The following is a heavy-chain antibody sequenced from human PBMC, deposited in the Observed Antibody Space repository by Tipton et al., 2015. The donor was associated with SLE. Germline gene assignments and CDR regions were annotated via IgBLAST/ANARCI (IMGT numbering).Heavy chain of an antibody. CDR3: ARVPHPYYGMDV. Sequence: TLSLTCGVYGGSFSGYYWSWIRQPPGKGLEWIGEINHSGSTNYNPSLKSRVTISVDTSKNQFSLKLSSVTAADTAVYYCARVPHPYYGMDVWGQGTTVTVSS. V-gene: IGHV4-34*01. CDR1: GGSFSGYY. CDR2: INHSGST. J-gene: IGHJ6*02.